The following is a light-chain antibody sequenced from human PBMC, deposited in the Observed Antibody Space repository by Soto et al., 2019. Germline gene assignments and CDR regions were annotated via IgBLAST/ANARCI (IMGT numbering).Light chain of an antibody. J-gene: IGKJ1*01. Sequence: EIVLTQSPGTLSLSPGERATLSCRASQSVSSSYLAWYQQKPGQAPGLLIYGASSRATGIPDRFSGSGSGTDFTLTISRLEPEDFAVYYCQQHGSSPWTFGQGTKV. CDR2: GAS. CDR3: QQHGSSPWT. CDR1: QSVSSSY. V-gene: IGKV3-20*01.